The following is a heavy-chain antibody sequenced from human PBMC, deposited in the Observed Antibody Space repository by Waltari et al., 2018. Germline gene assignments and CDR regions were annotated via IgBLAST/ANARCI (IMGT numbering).Heavy chain of an antibody. CDR2: MSTSSGST. Sequence: EVQLLESGGGLVQPGGSLRLSCAASGFNFRRYAMSWVRQAPGKGLEWVYSMSTSSGSTYYADSVMGRFTISRDNSKNTVYLQMTSLRAEDTAIYYCAKGGAGFLEWSYDYWGQGSLVTVSS. D-gene: IGHD3-3*01. J-gene: IGHJ4*02. CDR3: AKGGAGFLEWSYDY. V-gene: IGHV3-23*01. CDR1: GFNFRRYA.